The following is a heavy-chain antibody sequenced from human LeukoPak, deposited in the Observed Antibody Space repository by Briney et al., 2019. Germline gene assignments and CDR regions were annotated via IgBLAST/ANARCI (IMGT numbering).Heavy chain of an antibody. Sequence: ASVRVSCKASGYTFTSYGISWVRQAPGQGLEWMGWISAYNGNTNYAQMLQGRVTMTTDTSTSTAYMELRSLRSDDTAVYYCARDYDYVWGSYRSAGSDAFDIWGQGTMVTVSS. V-gene: IGHV1-18*01. CDR1: GYTFTSYG. CDR2: ISAYNGNT. D-gene: IGHD3-16*02. J-gene: IGHJ3*02. CDR3: ARDYDYVWGSYRSAGSDAFDI.